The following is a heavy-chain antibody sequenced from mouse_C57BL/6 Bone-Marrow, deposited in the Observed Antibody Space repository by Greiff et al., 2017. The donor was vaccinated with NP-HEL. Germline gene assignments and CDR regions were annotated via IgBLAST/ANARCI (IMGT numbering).Heavy chain of an antibody. CDR3: ARRGLRLPFAY. CDR2: IDPSDSYT. Sequence: QVQLQQPGAELVKPGASVKLSCKASGYTFTSYWMQWVNQRPGQGLEWIGEIDPSDSYTNYNQKFKGKATLTVDKSSSTAYMQLSSLTSEDSAVYDCARRGLRLPFAYWGQGTLVTVSA. D-gene: IGHD3-2*02. J-gene: IGHJ3*01. CDR1: GYTFTSYW. V-gene: IGHV1-50*01.